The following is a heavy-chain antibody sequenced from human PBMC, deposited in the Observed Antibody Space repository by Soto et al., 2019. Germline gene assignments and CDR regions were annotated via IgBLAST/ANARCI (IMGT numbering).Heavy chain of an antibody. V-gene: IGHV4-61*01. CDR3: ARDRIGGKVELLFYYYYGMDV. Sequence: LSLTCTVSGGSVSSGSYYWSWIRQPPGKGLEWIGYIYYSGSTNYNPSLKSRVTISVDTSKNQFSLKLSSVTAADTAVYYCARDRIGGKVELLFYYYYGMDVWGQGTTVTVSS. J-gene: IGHJ6*02. CDR1: GGSVSSGSYY. D-gene: IGHD1-7*01. CDR2: IYYSGST.